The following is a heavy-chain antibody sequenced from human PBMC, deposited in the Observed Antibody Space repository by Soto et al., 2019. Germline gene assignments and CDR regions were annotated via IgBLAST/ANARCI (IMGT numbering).Heavy chain of an antibody. V-gene: IGHV4-59*01. J-gene: IGHJ4*02. Sequence: ETLSLTCTVSGGSISSYYWSWIRQPPGKGPEWIGYIYYSGSTNYNPSLKSRVTISVDTSKNQFSLKLSSVTAADTAVYYCARAYTGSYFDYWGQGTLVTVSS. D-gene: IGHD1-26*01. CDR3: ARAYTGSYFDY. CDR1: GGSISSYY. CDR2: IYYSGST.